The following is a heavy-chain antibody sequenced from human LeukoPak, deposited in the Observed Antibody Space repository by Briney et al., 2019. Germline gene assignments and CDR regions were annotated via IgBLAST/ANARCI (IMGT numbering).Heavy chain of an antibody. Sequence: QSGGSLRLSCEASGFTFSSNEMNWVRQAPGKGLEWVSYISESSSTKYYADSVKGRFTISRDNAMNSLYLQMNSLRAEDTAVYYCAREAGSNWLDAFDIWGQGTMVTVSS. CDR1: GFTFSSNE. CDR2: ISESSSTK. J-gene: IGHJ3*02. V-gene: IGHV3-48*03. D-gene: IGHD6-13*01. CDR3: AREAGSNWLDAFDI.